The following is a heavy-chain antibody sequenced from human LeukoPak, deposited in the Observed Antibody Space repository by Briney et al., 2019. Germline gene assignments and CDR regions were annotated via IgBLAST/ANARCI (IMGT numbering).Heavy chain of an antibody. D-gene: IGHD3-10*01. V-gene: IGHV3-30*18. CDR3: AKEFMVRGVPATDY. Sequence: GGSLRLSCAASGFTFSSYGMHWVRQAPGKSLEWVAVISYDGSNKYYADSVKGRFTISRDNSKNTLYLQMNSLRAEDTAVYYCAKEFMVRGVPATDYWGQGTLVTVSS. CDR1: GFTFSSYG. CDR2: ISYDGSNK. J-gene: IGHJ4*02.